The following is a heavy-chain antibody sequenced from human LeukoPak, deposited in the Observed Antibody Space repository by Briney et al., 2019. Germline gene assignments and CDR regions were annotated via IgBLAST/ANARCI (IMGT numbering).Heavy chain of an antibody. J-gene: IGHJ4*02. Sequence: GRSLRLSCAASGFTFDDYAMHWVRQAPGKGLEWVSGTSWNSASIGYADSVKGRFTISRDNAKNSLYLQMNSLRTEDTALYYCAKGAPYYYGSGTYGGDYWGQGTLVTVSS. CDR1: GFTFDDYA. CDR3: AKGAPYYYGSGTYGGDY. V-gene: IGHV3-9*01. D-gene: IGHD3-10*01. CDR2: TSWNSASI.